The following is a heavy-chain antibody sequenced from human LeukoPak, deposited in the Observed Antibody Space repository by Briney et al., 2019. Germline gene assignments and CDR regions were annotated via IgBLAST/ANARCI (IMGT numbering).Heavy chain of an antibody. CDR2: IYSGGST. Sequence: GGSLRLSCAASGFTVSRSYMTWVRQAPGKGLEWISVIYSGGSTYYADSVKGRFTISRDNSKNIVYLQMNRLRADDTAVYYCARADMAFVDHWGQGTLVTVSS. D-gene: IGHD5-24*01. V-gene: IGHV3-53*01. J-gene: IGHJ4*02. CDR3: ARADMAFVDH. CDR1: GFTVSRSY.